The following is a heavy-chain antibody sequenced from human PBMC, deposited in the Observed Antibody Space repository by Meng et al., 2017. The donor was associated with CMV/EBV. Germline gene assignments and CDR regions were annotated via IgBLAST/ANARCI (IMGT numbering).Heavy chain of an antibody. CDR3: ARGVGGWFDP. Sequence: QVHLCRGGAGRLKRSEPLSLTSAVDGGSVSGYYWSWIRQPPGKGLEWIGEINHSGSTNYNPSLKSRVTISVDTSKNQFSLKLSSVTAADTAVYYCARGVGGWFDPWGQGTLVTVSS. CDR2: INHSGST. CDR1: GGSVSGYY. V-gene: IGHV4-34*01. J-gene: IGHJ5*02. D-gene: IGHD1-26*01.